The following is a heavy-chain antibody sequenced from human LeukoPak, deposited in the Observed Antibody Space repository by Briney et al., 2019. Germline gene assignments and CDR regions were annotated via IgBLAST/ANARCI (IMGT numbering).Heavy chain of an antibody. CDR2: IYTSGST. J-gene: IGHJ5*02. V-gene: IGHV4-61*02. D-gene: IGHD3-3*01. Sequence: SETLSLTCTVSGGSISSGSYYWSWIRQPAGKGLEWIGRIYTSGSTNYNPSLKSRVTISVDTSKNQFSLKRSSVTAADTAVYYCARGRRYDFWSGYYSGWFDPWGQGTLVTVSS. CDR1: GGSISSGSYY. CDR3: ARGRRYDFWSGYYSGWFDP.